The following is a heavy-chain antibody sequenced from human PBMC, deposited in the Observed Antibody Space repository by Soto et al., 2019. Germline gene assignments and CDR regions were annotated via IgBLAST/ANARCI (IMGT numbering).Heavy chain of an antibody. V-gene: IGHV4-34*01. J-gene: IGHJ6*04. D-gene: IGHD1-20*01. CDR1: GGSFSGYY. CDR2: INHSGST. CDR3: ARLRRYNWKNGMAV. Sequence: SETLSLTCAVYGGSFSGYYWSWIRQPPGKGLEWIGEINHSGSTNYNPSLKSRVTISVDTSKNQFSLKLSSVTAADTAVYYCARLRRYNWKNGMAVWGKGTTVTVSS.